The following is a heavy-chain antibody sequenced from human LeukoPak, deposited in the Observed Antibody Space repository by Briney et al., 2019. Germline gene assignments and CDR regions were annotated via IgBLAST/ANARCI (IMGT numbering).Heavy chain of an antibody. CDR3: AKGGLARGSGNYYDY. D-gene: IGHD6-19*01. V-gene: IGHV3-23*01. J-gene: IGHJ4*02. CDR1: GLTFRSLA. CDR2: ISSSGSST. Sequence: GGSLRLSCAVSGLTFRSLAMNWVRQAPGKGPEWVSGISSSGSSTYYPDSVKGRFSISRDNSKNTLYLRMDSLTVEDTAVYYCAKGGLARGSGNYYDYWGQGTLVTVSS.